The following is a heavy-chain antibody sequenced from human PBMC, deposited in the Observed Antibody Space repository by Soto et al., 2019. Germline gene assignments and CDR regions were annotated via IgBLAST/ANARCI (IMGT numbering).Heavy chain of an antibody. CDR2: IYYSGST. J-gene: IGHJ5*02. CDR1: GGSISSGGYY. D-gene: IGHD5-12*01. Sequence: QVQLQESGPGLVNPSQTLSLTCTVSGGSISSGGYYWSWIRQHPGKGLEWIGYIYYSGSTYYNPSLKSRVTISGDTSKNQFSLKLSSVTAADTAVYYCASWVEMATIIGWFDPWGQGTLVTVSS. CDR3: ASWVEMATIIGWFDP. V-gene: IGHV4-31*03.